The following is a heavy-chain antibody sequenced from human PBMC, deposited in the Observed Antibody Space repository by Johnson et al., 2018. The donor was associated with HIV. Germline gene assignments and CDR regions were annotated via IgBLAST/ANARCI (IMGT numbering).Heavy chain of an antibody. J-gene: IGHJ3*01. CDR1: GFTFSSYA. V-gene: IGHV3-23*04. Sequence: VQLVESGGGLVQPGGSLRLSCAASGFTFSSYAMSWVHQAPGKGLEWVSAISGSGGSTYYADSVKGGFTISRDNSKNTLYLQMNSLRAEDTALYYCARGVSSGYYSNAFDVWGQGTMVTVSS. CDR2: ISGSGGST. D-gene: IGHD3-22*01. CDR3: ARGVSSGYYSNAFDV.